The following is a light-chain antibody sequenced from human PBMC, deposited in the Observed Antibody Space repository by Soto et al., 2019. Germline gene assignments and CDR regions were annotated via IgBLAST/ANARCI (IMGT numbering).Light chain of an antibody. CDR2: GAS. J-gene: IGKJ5*01. Sequence: ETVLTQSPATVSLSPGDRATLPCRASQSVSSNKLAWYQHKPGQAPRLLIYGASTRATGISARFSGSGSGTEFTLTISSLQSEDFAVYYCQQYEKWPPSITFGQGTRLEIK. CDR1: QSVSSN. V-gene: IGKV3-15*01. CDR3: QQYEKWPPSIT.